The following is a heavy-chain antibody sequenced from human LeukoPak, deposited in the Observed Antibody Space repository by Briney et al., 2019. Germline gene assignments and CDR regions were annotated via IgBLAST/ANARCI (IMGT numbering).Heavy chain of an antibody. D-gene: IGHD1-26*01. CDR2: INPNSGDT. V-gene: IGHV1-2*06. CDR3: ARMHGSGTYNWDAFDI. CDR1: GYTFTGYY. J-gene: IGHJ3*02. Sequence: GASVKVSCKASGYTFTGYYMHWVRQAPGQGLEWMGRINPNSGDTNSAQKFQGRVTMTGDTSISTAYMELNKLRSDDTAVYCCARMHGSGTYNWDAFDIWGQGTMVTVSS.